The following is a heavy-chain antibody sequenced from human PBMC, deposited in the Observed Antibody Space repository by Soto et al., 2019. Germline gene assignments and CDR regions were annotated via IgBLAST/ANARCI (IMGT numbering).Heavy chain of an antibody. CDR2: MTGSGDTT. J-gene: IGHJ4*02. V-gene: IGHV3-23*01. CDR1: GFTFSDLS. D-gene: IGHD2-15*01. Sequence: PXESLRLSCRGSGFTFSDLSMNWVRQAPNKGLEWVSTMTGSGDTTYYAESVRGRFTISRDNSKNTLFLHMTALRADDTAIYFCATKVYGGSPSPFGSWGQGTLVTVSS. CDR3: ATKVYGGSPSPFGS.